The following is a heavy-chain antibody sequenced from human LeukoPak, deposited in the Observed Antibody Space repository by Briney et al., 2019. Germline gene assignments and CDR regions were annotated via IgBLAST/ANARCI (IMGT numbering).Heavy chain of an antibody. V-gene: IGHV1-69*05. CDR3: ARAHQPYYYDSSGYYHG. D-gene: IGHD3-22*01. J-gene: IGHJ4*02. CDR1: GGTFSSYA. Sequence: GASVKVSCKASGGTFSSYAISCVRQAPGQGLEWMGGIIPIFGTANYAQKFQGGVTITTDESTSTAYMELSSLRSEDTAVYYCARAHQPYYYDSSGYYHGWGQGTLVTVSS. CDR2: IIPIFGTA.